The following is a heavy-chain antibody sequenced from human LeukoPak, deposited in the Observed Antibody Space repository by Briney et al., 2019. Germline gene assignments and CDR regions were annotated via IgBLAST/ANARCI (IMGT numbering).Heavy chain of an antibody. CDR3: ARGAAATEPFDYYYYMDV. CDR1: GGSISSYY. D-gene: IGHD6-13*01. V-gene: IGHV4-4*09. CDR2: IYTSGST. Sequence: PSETLSLTCTVSGGSISSYYWSWIRQPPGKGLEWIGYIYTSGSTNYNPSLKSRVTISVDTSKNQFSLKLSSVTAADTAVYYCARGAAATEPFDYYYYMDVWGKGTTVTVSS. J-gene: IGHJ6*03.